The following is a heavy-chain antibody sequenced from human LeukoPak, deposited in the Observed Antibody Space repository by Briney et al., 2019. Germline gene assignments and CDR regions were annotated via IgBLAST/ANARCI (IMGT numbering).Heavy chain of an antibody. D-gene: IGHD2-2*02. CDR2: ISWNSGSI. V-gene: IGHV3-9*03. CDR1: GFTFDDYA. J-gene: IGHJ3*02. CDR3: CRTQLLYWDAFDI. Sequence: PGRSLRLSSAASGFTFDDYAMHWVRQAPGKGLEWVSGISWNSGSIDYADSVKGRFTISRDNANNSLYLQMNSLRVEDMALYFCCRTQLLYWDAFDIWGQGTMVTVSS.